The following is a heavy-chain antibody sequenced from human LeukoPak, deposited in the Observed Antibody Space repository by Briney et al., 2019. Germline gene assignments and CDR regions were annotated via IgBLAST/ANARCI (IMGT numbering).Heavy chain of an antibody. J-gene: IGHJ4*02. CDR2: ISSSSSYI. D-gene: IGHD4-17*01. CDR3: ARGSTVTREFDY. CDR1: GFTFSSYS. Sequence: GGSLRLSCVASGFTFSSYSMNWVRQAPGKGLEWVSSISSSSSYIYYADSVKGRFTISRDNAKNSLSLQMNSLRAEDTAVYYCARGSTVTREFDYWGQGTLVTVSS. V-gene: IGHV3-21*01.